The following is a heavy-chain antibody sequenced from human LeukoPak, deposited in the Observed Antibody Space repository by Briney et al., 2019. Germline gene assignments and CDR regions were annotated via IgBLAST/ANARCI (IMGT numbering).Heavy chain of an antibody. D-gene: IGHD3-22*01. CDR2: INQDGSEK. V-gene: IGHV3-7*03. CDR1: GFTFSNYW. Sequence: PGGSLRLSCAASGFTFSNYWMTWVRQAPGKGLEWVANINQDGSEKYFVDSVKGRFTISRDNAKNSLYLQMNSLRAEDTAVYYCARSSGYYTAEYFQHWGQGTLVTVSS. CDR3: ARSSGYYTAEYFQH. J-gene: IGHJ1*01.